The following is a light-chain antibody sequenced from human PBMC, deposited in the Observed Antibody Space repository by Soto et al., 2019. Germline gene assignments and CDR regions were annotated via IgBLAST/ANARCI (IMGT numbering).Light chain of an antibody. CDR3: QQYGRSPLLYT. CDR2: GAS. J-gene: IGKJ2*01. V-gene: IGKV3-20*01. Sequence: ENVLTQSPGTLSLSPGERATLSCRASQSVTSNFLAWYQQKPGQAPRLLIYGASTRAAGVPARFSGSGSGTDFTLTITGLEPEDFAVYYWQQYGRSPLLYTFGQGTKL. CDR1: QSVTSNF.